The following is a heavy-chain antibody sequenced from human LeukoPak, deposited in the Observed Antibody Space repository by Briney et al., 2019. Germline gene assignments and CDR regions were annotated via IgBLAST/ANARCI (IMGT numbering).Heavy chain of an antibody. CDR2: IKSKTDGGTT. CDR1: GFTFSNAW. J-gene: IGHJ4*02. CDR3: TTDLSYYYDSSGYYPGY. D-gene: IGHD3-22*01. V-gene: IGHV3-15*01. Sequence: GGSLRLSCAASGFTFSNAWMSWVRQAPGKGLEWVGRIKSKTDGGTTDYAAPVKGRFTISRDDSKNTLYLQMNSLKTEDTAVYYCTTDLSYYYDSSGYYPGYWGQGTLVTVSS.